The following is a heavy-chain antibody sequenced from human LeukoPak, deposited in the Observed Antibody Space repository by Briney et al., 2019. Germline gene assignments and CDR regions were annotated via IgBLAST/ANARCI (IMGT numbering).Heavy chain of an antibody. CDR2: IYYSGST. Sequence: SETLSLTCTVSGGSISSSSYYWGWIRQPPGKGLEWIGSIYYSGSTNYNPSLKSRVTISIDTSKNEFSLKLTSVTAADTAVYYCAREANYYGSGSYFEGTFDYWGQGSLVTVSS. J-gene: IGHJ4*02. D-gene: IGHD3-10*01. CDR3: AREANYYGSGSYFEGTFDY. V-gene: IGHV4-39*07. CDR1: GGSISSSSYY.